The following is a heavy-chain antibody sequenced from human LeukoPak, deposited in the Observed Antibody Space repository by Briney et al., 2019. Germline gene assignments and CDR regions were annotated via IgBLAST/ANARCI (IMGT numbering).Heavy chain of an antibody. J-gene: IGHJ4*02. D-gene: IGHD5-12*01. CDR1: GFTFSSYA. CDR3: ARDRGVYSGYDGCFDY. V-gene: IGHV3-23*01. Sequence: GGPLRLSCAASGFTFSSYAMSWVRQAPGKGLEWVSAISGSGGSTYYADSVKGRFTISRDNSKNTLYLQMNSLRAEDTAVYYCARDRGVYSGYDGCFDYWGQGTLVTVSS. CDR2: ISGSGGST.